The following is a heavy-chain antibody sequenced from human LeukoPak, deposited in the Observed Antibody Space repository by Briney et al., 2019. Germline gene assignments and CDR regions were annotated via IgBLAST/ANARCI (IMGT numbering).Heavy chain of an antibody. CDR2: INQDGSEK. Sequence: GGSLRLSCAASGCTFIDYWMSWVRQAPGKGLEWVANINQDGSEKHYVDSLKGRFTVSIDNAKNSLYLQMNNLRVEDTAVYYCASYGDYEHFDSWGQGTLVTVSS. CDR3: ASYGDYEHFDS. CDR1: GCTFIDYW. V-gene: IGHV3-7*01. J-gene: IGHJ4*02. D-gene: IGHD4-17*01.